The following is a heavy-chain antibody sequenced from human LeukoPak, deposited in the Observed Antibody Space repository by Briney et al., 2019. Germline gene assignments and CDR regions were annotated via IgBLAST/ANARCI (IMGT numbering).Heavy chain of an antibody. J-gene: IGHJ4*02. CDR2: ISTYNGNT. Sequence: GASVKVSCKASGYTFSTYGVSWVRQAPGQGLEWMGWISTYNGNTNYAQKLQGRVTMTTDTSTSTAYMELRSLRSDDTAVYYCARDGISMIVVVTKGLDYWGQGTLVTVSS. CDR1: GYTFSTYG. V-gene: IGHV1-18*01. CDR3: ARDGISMIVVVTKGLDY. D-gene: IGHD3-22*01.